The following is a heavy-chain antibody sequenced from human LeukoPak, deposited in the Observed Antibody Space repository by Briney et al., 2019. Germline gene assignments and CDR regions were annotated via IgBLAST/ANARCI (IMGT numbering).Heavy chain of an antibody. CDR3: ARGGYQLFNQH. CDR1: GGTFSSYA. V-gene: IGHV1-69*04. Sequence: ASVKVSCKASGGTFSSYAISWVRQAPGQGLEWMGRIIPILGIANYAQKFQGRVTITADKSTSTAYMELSSLRSEGTAVYYCARGGYQLFNQHWGQGTLVTVSS. J-gene: IGHJ1*01. CDR2: IIPILGIA. D-gene: IGHD2-2*01.